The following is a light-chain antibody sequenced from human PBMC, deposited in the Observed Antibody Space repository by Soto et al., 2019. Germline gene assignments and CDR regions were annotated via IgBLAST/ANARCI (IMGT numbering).Light chain of an antibody. V-gene: IGKV1-5*01. CDR2: DAS. CDR3: QQYDSYSRT. J-gene: IGKJ1*01. CDR1: QSISSW. Sequence: IQVTQSPSTLSESVGGRITITCRANQSISSWLAWYQQKPGKAPKLLIYDASSLESGVPSRFSGSGSATEFTLTISSLQPDDFATYYCQQYDSYSRTFGQGTKVDIK.